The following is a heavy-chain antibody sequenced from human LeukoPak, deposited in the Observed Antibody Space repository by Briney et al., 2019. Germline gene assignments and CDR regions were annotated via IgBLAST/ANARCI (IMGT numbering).Heavy chain of an antibody. J-gene: IGHJ6*02. CDR1: GGSISSYY. CDR2: IYYSGGT. Sequence: SETLSLTCTVSGGSISSYYWSWIRQPPGKGLEWIGYIYYSGGTNYNPSLKSRVTISVDTSKNQFSLKLSSVTAADTAVYYCARHWGSSYPYYYYYYGMDVWGQGTTVTVSS. D-gene: IGHD6-6*01. CDR3: ARHWGSSYPYYYYYYGMDV. V-gene: IGHV4-59*08.